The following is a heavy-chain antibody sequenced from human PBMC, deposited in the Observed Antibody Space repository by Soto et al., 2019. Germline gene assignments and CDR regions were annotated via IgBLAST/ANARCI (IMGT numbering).Heavy chain of an antibody. V-gene: IGHV4-59*01. CDR1: GGSISSYY. CDR2: IYYSGST. J-gene: IGHJ5*02. CDR3: AREYFSSGWYGWFDP. D-gene: IGHD6-19*01. Sequence: ETLSLTCTVSGGSISSYYWSWIRQPPGKGLEWIGYIYYSGSTNYNPSLKSRVTISVDTSKNQFSLKLSSVTAADTAVYYCAREYFSSGWYGWFDPWGQGTLVTVSS.